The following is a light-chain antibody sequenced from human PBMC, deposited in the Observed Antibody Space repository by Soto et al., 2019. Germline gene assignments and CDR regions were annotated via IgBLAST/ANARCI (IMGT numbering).Light chain of an antibody. Sequence: QSALTQPPSVSAAPGQKVTISCSGSSSNIGNNYVSWYQQLPGTAPKLLIYENNKRPSGIPDRFSGSKSGTSATLGITGLQTGDEADYYCGTWDSRLSADYVFGTGTKITVL. CDR2: ENN. CDR3: GTWDSRLSADYV. J-gene: IGLJ1*01. V-gene: IGLV1-51*02. CDR1: SSNIGNNY.